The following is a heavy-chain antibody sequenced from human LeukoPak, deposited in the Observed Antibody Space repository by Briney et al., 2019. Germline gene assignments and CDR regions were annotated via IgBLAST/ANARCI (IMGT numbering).Heavy chain of an antibody. CDR1: GFGFSTSW. D-gene: IGHD3-10*01. J-gene: IGHJ4*02. CDR3: IGTGTHSY. V-gene: IGHV3-74*01. Sequence: PGGSLRLSCAASGFGFSTSWMHWVRQAPGKGLAWVARINGDGSTTNYADSVQGRFTISRDTAKNTLFLQMNSLGAEDTAVYYCIGTGTHSYWGQGTLVTVSS. CDR2: INGDGSTT.